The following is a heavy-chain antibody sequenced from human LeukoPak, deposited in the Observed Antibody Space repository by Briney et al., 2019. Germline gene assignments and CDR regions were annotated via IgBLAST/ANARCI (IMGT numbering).Heavy chain of an antibody. Sequence: GGSLRLSCAASGFTFSSYAMSWVRQAPGKGLEWVSAISGSGGSTYYADSVKSRFTISRDNSKNTLYLQMNSLRAEDTAVYYCAKDVSRYCSSTSCYNPTLWGQGTLVTVSS. J-gene: IGHJ4*02. CDR3: AKDVSRYCSSTSCYNPTL. CDR2: ISGSGGST. CDR1: GFTFSSYA. D-gene: IGHD2-2*02. V-gene: IGHV3-23*01.